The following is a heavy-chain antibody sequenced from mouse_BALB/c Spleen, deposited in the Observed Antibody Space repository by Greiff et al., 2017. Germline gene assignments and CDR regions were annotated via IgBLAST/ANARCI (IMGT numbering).Heavy chain of an antibody. CDR2: INPGSGGT. D-gene: IGHD2-2*01. J-gene: IGHJ2*01. CDR3: ARGDYGYADY. CDR1: GYAFTNYL. Sequence: LVESGAELVRPGTSVKVSCKASGYAFTNYLIEWVKQRPGQGLEWIGVINPGSGGTNYNEKFKGKATLTADKSSSTAYMQLSSLTSDDSAVYFCARGDYGYADYWGQGTTLTVSS. V-gene: IGHV1-54*01.